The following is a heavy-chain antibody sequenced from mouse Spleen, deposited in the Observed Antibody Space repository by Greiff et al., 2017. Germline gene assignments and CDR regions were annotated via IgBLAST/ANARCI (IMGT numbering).Heavy chain of an antibody. D-gene: IGHD3-1*01. CDR2: IYYSGTI. CDR1: GISITTGNYR. CDR3: ARASSGHYYAMDY. J-gene: IGHJ4*01. V-gene: IGHV3-5*02. Sequence: VQLQQSGPGLVKPSQTVSLTCTVTGISITTGNYRWSWIRQFPGNKLEWIGYIYYSGTITYNPSLTSRTTITRDTSKNQFFLEMNSLTAEDTATYYCARASSGHYYAMDYWGQGTSVTVSS.